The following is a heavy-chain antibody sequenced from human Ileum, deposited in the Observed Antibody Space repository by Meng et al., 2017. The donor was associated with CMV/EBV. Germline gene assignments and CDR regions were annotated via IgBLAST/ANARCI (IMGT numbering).Heavy chain of an antibody. CDR3: VRETVVGGVADVGGFEI. J-gene: IGHJ3*02. V-gene: IGHV3-74*01. CDR1: GISFSAYW. CDR2: ISSDGTIT. D-gene: IGHD1-26*01. Sequence: GESLKISCATSGISFSAYWMHWVRQAPGKGLLWVSLISSDGTITKYAASVRGRFTISRDSATNTLYLQMNSLTAEDTAVYYCVRETVVGGVADVGGFEIWGQGTMVTVSS.